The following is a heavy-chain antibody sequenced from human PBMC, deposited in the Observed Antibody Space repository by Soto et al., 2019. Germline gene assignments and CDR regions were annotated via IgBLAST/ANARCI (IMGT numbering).Heavy chain of an antibody. D-gene: IGHD3-22*01. V-gene: IGHV4-34*01. CDR3: AREQRDSSGYYHPFDY. CDR1: GGSFSGYY. CDR2: INHSGST. Sequence: QVQIQQWGAGLLKPSETLSLTCAVYGGSFSGYYWSWIRQPPGKGLEWIGEINHSGSTNYNPSLKSRVTISVDTSKNQFSLKLSSVTAADTAVYYCAREQRDSSGYYHPFDYWGQGTLVTVSS. J-gene: IGHJ4*02.